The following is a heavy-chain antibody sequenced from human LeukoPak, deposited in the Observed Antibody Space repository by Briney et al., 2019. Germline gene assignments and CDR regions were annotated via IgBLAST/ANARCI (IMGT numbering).Heavy chain of an antibody. CDR2: IYTSGST. CDR3: AREVGYDRGGYYRFPIDY. J-gene: IGHJ4*02. V-gene: IGHV4-61*02. CDR1: GGSISSGSYY. D-gene: IGHD3-22*01. Sequence: SQTLSLTCTVSGGSISSGSYYWSWIRQPAGKGLEWIGRIYTSGSTNYNPSLKSRVTISVDTSKNQFSLKLSSVTAADTAVYYCAREVGYDRGGYYRFPIDYWGQGTLVTVSS.